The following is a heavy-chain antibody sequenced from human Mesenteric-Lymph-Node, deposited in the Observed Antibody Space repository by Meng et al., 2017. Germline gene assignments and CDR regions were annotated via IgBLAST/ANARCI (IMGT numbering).Heavy chain of an antibody. Sequence: GGSLRLSCAASGFTFSSYAMSWVRQAPGKGLEWVSAISGSGGSTYYADSVKGRFTISRDNSKNTLYLQMNSLRAEDTAVYYCAKESSITMVRGVEYYYYGMDVWGQGTTVTVSS. CDR3: AKESSITMVRGVEYYYYGMDV. J-gene: IGHJ6*02. V-gene: IGHV3-23*01. CDR1: GFTFSSYA. D-gene: IGHD3-10*01. CDR2: ISGSGGST.